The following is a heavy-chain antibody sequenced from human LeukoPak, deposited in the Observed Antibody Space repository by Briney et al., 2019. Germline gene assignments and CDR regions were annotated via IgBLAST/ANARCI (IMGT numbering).Heavy chain of an antibody. CDR2: IFYSGST. V-gene: IGHV4-39*01. Sequence: PSETLSLTCTVSGGSISNSNYYWGWIRQPPGKGLEWIGSIFYSGSTYYNPSLKSRVTISVDTSKNQFSLKLSSVTAADTAVYYCARAVPEIFGVLRSLDYWGQGTLVTVSS. J-gene: IGHJ4*02. CDR1: GGSISNSNYY. D-gene: IGHD3-3*01. CDR3: ARAVPEIFGVLRSLDY.